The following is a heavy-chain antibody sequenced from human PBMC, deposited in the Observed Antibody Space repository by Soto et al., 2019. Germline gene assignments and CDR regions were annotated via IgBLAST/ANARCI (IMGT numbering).Heavy chain of an antibody. CDR3: ARDPSYYYDSSGKATDY. V-gene: IGHV3-21*01. J-gene: IGHJ4*02. CDR1: GFTFSSYS. CDR2: ISSSSSYI. D-gene: IGHD3-22*01. Sequence: PGGSLRLSCAASGFTFSSYSMNWVRQAPEKGLEWVSSISSSSSYIYYADSVKGRFTISRDNAKNSLYLQMNSLRAEDTAVYYCARDPSYYYDSSGKATDYWGQGTLVTVSS.